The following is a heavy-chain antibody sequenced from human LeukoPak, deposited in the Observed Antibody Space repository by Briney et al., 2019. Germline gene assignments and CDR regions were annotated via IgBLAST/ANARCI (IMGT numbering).Heavy chain of an antibody. Sequence: ASVKVSCKASGYTFTGYYMHWVRQAPGQGLEWMGWISAYNGNTNYAQKLQGRVTMTTDTSTSTAYMELRSLRSDDTAVYYCARVRGIRDGYNSGGTSNAIFDWFDPWGQGTLVTVSS. D-gene: IGHD5-24*01. CDR1: GYTFTGYY. J-gene: IGHJ5*02. CDR3: ARVRGIRDGYNSGGTSNAIFDWFDP. CDR2: ISAYNGNT. V-gene: IGHV1-18*04.